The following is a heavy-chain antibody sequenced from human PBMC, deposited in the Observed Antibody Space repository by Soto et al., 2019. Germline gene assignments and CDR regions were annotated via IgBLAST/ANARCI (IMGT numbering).Heavy chain of an antibody. CDR1: GGSISSSNW. D-gene: IGHD6-19*01. CDR2: IYHSGST. CDR3: ARVWISGWYAYYYGMDV. Sequence: QVQLQESGPGLVKPSGTLSLTCAVSGGSISSSNWWSWVRQPPGKGLEWIGEIYHSGSTNYNPSLKNRVTISVDKSKNQFSLKLSSVTAADTAVYYCARVWISGWYAYYYGMDVWGQGTTVTVSS. J-gene: IGHJ6*02. V-gene: IGHV4-4*02.